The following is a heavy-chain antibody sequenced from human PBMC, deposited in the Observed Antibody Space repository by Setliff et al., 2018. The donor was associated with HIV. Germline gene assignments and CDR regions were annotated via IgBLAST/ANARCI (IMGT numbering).Heavy chain of an antibody. CDR1: GFTFSSYV. CDR3: VKVPGSGIVRYFDY. V-gene: IGHV3-23*01. Sequence: TGGSLRLSCAASGFTFSSYVMTWVRQAPGKGLEWVSTITDSGDSTYYADSVKGRFTISRDNSKNTLYLQMNSLTDADTALYYCVKVPGSGIVRYFDYWGQGTLVTVSS. D-gene: IGHD3-22*01. J-gene: IGHJ4*02. CDR2: ITDSGDST.